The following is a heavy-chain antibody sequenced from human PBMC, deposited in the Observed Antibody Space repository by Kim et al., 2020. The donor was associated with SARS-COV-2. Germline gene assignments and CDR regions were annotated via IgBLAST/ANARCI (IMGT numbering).Heavy chain of an antibody. CDR3: ARGSSSSGSILDY. J-gene: IGHJ4*02. Sequence: ADSVKGRFTISRDNAKNSLYLQMNSLRAEDTAVYYCARGSSSSGSILDYWGQGTLVTVSS. D-gene: IGHD6-6*01. V-gene: IGHV3-21*01.